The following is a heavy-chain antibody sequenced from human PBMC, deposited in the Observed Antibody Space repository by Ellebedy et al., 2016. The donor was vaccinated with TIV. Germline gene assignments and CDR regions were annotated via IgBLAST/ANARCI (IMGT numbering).Heavy chain of an antibody. J-gene: IGHJ4*02. V-gene: IGHV3-53*01. D-gene: IGHD6-13*01. Sequence: GESLKISCAASGFTVSSNYMSWVRQAPGKGLEWVSVIYSGGSTYYADSVKGRFTISRDNSKNTLYLQMNSLRAEDTAVYYCARELSRAAGSLDYWGQGTLVTVSS. CDR1: GFTVSSNY. CDR2: IYSGGST. CDR3: ARELSRAAGSLDY.